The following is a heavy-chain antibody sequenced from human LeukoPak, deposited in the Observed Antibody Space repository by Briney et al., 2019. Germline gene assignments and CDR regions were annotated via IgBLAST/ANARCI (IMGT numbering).Heavy chain of an antibody. CDR3: VRAYSGFSSRGFDY. V-gene: IGHV3-33*01. J-gene: IGHJ4*02. CDR1: GFTFNSYG. CDR2: IWYDGSNK. D-gene: IGHD5-12*01. Sequence: GGSLRLSCAASGFTFNSYGFHWVRQAPGKGLEWVADIWYDGSNKYYADSVKGRSTISRDNSKNTVSLQMSSLRAEDTAVYYCVRAYSGFSSRGFDYWGQGTLVSVSS.